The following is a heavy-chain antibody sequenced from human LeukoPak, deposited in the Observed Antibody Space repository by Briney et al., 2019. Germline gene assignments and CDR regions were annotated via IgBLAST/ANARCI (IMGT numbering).Heavy chain of an antibody. D-gene: IGHD6-6*01. J-gene: IGHJ4*02. CDR2: IYYSGST. V-gene: IGHV4-30-4*08. CDR1: GGSISSGDYY. CDR3: ARVMIAARLFDY. Sequence: SQTLSLTCTVSGGSISSGDYYWSWIRQPPGKGLEWIGYIYYSGSTYYNPSLKSRVTISVDTSKNQFSLKLSSVTAADTAVCYCARVMIAARLFDYWGQGTLVTVSS.